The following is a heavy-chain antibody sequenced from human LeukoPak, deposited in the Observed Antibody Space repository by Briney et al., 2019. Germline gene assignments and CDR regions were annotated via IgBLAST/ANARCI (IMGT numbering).Heavy chain of an antibody. CDR1: GFTFSNYA. V-gene: IGHV3-23*01. D-gene: IGHD6-13*01. J-gene: IGHJ4*02. Sequence: GGSLRLSCAASGFTFSNYAMSWVRQAPGKGLEWVSTISGSGGSTYYADSVKGRFTISRDNSKNTLYLQMNSLRAEDTALYYCAKDLGSWHETPGYWGQGTLVTVSS. CDR2: ISGSGGST. CDR3: AKDLGSWHETPGY.